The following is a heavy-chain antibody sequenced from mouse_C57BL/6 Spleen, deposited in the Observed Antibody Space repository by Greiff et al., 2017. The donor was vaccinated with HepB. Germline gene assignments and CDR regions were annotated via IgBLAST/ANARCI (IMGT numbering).Heavy chain of an antibody. CDR3: ARVLYDYDGSFDY. Sequence: VQLKESGPGLVKPSQSLSLTCSVTGYSITSGYYWNWIRQFPGNKLEWMGYISYDGSNNYNPSLKNRISITRDTSKNQFFLKLNSVTTEDTATYYCARVLYDYDGSFDYWGQGTTLTVSS. CDR1: GYSITSGYY. D-gene: IGHD2-4*01. J-gene: IGHJ2*01. CDR2: ISYDGSN. V-gene: IGHV3-6*01.